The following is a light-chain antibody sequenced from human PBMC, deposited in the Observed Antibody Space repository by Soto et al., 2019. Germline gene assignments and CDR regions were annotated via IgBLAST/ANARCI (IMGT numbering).Light chain of an antibody. Sequence: ETVLTQSPGTLYFSPGERATLSCRASQSVGNSHVAWYQQRRGLPPRLLIYGASNRATDIPDRFSGSGSGADFTLTISRLEPEGFAVYFCQQYGNSPPGTFGQGTRLEIK. V-gene: IGKV3-20*01. CDR3: QQYGNSPPGT. CDR2: GAS. J-gene: IGKJ5*01. CDR1: QSVGNSH.